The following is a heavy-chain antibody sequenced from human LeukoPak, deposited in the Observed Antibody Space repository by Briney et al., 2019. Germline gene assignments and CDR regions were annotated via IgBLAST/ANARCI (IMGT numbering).Heavy chain of an antibody. CDR2: ISWNSGSI. Sequence: PGGSLRLSCAASGFTFDDYAMHWVRQAPGKGLEWVSGISWNSGSIGYADSVKGRLTISRDNAKNSLYLQMNSLRAEDTALYYCAKSTRSSHKLGAFDIWGQGTMVTVSS. J-gene: IGHJ3*02. CDR1: GFTFDDYA. D-gene: IGHD6-13*01. CDR3: AKSTRSSHKLGAFDI. V-gene: IGHV3-9*01.